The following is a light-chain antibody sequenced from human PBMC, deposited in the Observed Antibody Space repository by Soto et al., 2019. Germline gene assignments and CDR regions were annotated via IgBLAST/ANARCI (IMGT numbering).Light chain of an antibody. CDR3: QSADSSGTRV. CDR2: KDS. J-gene: IGLJ1*01. CDR1: ALPKQY. V-gene: IGLV3-25*03. Sequence: SYELTQPPSVSVSPGQTAMITCSGDALPKQYAYWYQQKPGQAPVLVIYKDSERPSGIPERFSGSSSGTTVTLTISGVQAEDEADYYCQSADSSGTRVFGTGTKLTVL.